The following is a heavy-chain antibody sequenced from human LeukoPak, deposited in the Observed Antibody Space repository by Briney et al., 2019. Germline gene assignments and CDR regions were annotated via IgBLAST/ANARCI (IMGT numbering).Heavy chain of an antibody. V-gene: IGHV4-39*07. D-gene: IGHD6-19*01. Sequence: SETLSLTCTVSGGSISSSSYYWGWIRQPPGKGLEWIGSIYYSGSTYYNPSLKSRVTISVDTSKNQFSLKLSSVTAADTAVYYCAGIAVAGTNYYYYGMDVWGQGTTVTVSS. J-gene: IGHJ6*02. CDR2: IYYSGST. CDR1: GGSISSSSYY. CDR3: AGIAVAGTNYYYYGMDV.